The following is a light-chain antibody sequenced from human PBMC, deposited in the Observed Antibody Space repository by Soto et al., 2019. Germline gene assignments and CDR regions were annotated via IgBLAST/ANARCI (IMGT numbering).Light chain of an antibody. J-gene: IGKJ4*01. Sequence: DIQMTQSPSSLSASVGDRITITCRASRGLSNHLVWLQQKPGEAPKSLIYGASNLHSGVPSKFSGSASGSEYTLTISSLQPEDVATYYCQQNHLYPLTFGGGTKVEI. V-gene: IGKV1-16*02. CDR1: RGLSNH. CDR3: QQNHLYPLT. CDR2: GAS.